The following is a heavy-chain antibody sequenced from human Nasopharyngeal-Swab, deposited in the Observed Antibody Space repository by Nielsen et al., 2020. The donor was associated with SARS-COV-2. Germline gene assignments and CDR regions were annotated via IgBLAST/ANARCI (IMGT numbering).Heavy chain of an antibody. V-gene: IGHV4-39*01. CDR2: ISYSGRT. J-gene: IGHJ4*02. Sequence: SETLSLTCTVSGGSISSNNCYWGWIRQPPGKGLEWIGNISYSGRTYYNPSLKSRVTISVDTSKNQFSLKLSSVTAADTAVYYCATYSSGWYEGDFDYWGQGTLVTVSS. D-gene: IGHD6-19*01. CDR3: ATYSSGWYEGDFDY. CDR1: GGSISSNNCY.